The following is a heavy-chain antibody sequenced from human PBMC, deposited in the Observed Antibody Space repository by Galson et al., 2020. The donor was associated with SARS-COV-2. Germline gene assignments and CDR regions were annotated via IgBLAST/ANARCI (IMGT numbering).Heavy chain of an antibody. CDR2: IYHSGST. Sequence: SETLSLTCAVSGYSISSGYYWGWIRQPPGKGLEWIGSIYHSGSTYYNPSLKSRVTISVDTSKNQFSLKLSSVTAADTAVYYCARPLYGSVEFDPWGQGTLVTVSS. J-gene: IGHJ5*02. V-gene: IGHV4-38-2*01. CDR3: ARPLYGSVEFDP. CDR1: GYSISSGYY. D-gene: IGHD3-10*01.